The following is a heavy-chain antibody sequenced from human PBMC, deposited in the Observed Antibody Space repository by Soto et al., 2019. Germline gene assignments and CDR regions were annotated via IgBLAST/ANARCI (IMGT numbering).Heavy chain of an antibody. CDR1: GGTFSSDS. D-gene: IGHD2-15*01. CDR2: IIQMFDTP. J-gene: IGHJ4*02. Sequence: QVQLVQSGAEVKKPGSSVKVSCKASGGTFSSDSFSWVRQAPGQGLEWMGGIIQMFDTPIYAQKFQDRVTITADESKRTAYMQLISLRSGYTAVYYCARSGGLDRDFNYWGQGSLVTVSS. V-gene: IGHV1-69*12. CDR3: ARSGGLDRDFNY.